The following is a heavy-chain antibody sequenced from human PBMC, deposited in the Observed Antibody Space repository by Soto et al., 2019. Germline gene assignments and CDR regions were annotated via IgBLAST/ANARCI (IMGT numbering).Heavy chain of an antibody. CDR1: GFNVGSKY. CDR3: ARGDDVFDV. Sequence: GSLRLSCAASGFNVGSKYMTWVRQAPGKGLEWVSTIYAGGSTFYAASVKGRFTIARDNSENSLYLQINSLSAEDTAVYYCARGDDVFDVWGQGTMVTVSS. V-gene: IGHV3-66*01. J-gene: IGHJ3*01. CDR2: IYAGGST. D-gene: IGHD2-21*01.